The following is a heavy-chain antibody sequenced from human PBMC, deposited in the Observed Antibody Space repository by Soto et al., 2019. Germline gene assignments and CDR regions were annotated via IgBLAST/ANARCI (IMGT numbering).Heavy chain of an antibody. CDR2: ISYGGNSK. CDR3: TREACEEGRGHYDY. V-gene: IGHV3-30*03. CDR1: GFTFSSSV. J-gene: IGHJ4*02. Sequence: QVQLVESGGGVVQPGTSLRLSCAASGFTFSSSVMHWVRQAPGKGLEWMAIISYGGNSKYYADSVKGRFTISRDNSESTLYLQMNSLRVEDTAVYYCTREACEEGRGHYDYWGQGALVSVSS. D-gene: IGHD3-22*01.